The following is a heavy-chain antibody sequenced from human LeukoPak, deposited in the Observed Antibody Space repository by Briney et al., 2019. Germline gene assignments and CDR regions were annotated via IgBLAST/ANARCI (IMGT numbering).Heavy chain of an antibody. Sequence: PGGSLRLSCAASGFTFSSCSMNWVRQAPGKGLVWVSYISSSSITIYYADSVKGRFTISRDNAKNTLYLQMNSLRAEDTAVYYCARDPIAYHYDSSGYPNLNWFDPWGQGTLVTVSS. CDR1: GFTFSSCS. CDR3: ARDPIAYHYDSSGYPNLNWFDP. CDR2: ISSSSITI. V-gene: IGHV3-48*01. D-gene: IGHD3-22*01. J-gene: IGHJ5*02.